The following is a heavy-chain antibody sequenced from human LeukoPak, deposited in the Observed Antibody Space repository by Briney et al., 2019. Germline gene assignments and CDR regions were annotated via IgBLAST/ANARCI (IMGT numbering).Heavy chain of an antibody. V-gene: IGHV3-48*03. Sequence: GGSLRLSCAASGFTFSSYEMNWVRQAPGKGLEWVSYISSSGSTIYYADSVKGRFTISRDNAKNSLYLQMSSLRAEDTAVYYCARELGYLWYWGQGTLVTVSS. CDR1: GFTFSSYE. J-gene: IGHJ4*02. CDR3: ARELGYLWY. D-gene: IGHD2-21*01. CDR2: ISSSGSTI.